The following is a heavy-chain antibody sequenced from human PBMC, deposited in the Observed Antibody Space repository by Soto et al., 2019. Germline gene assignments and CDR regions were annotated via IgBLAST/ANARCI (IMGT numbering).Heavy chain of an antibody. Sequence: PSETLCITCTFSVGSISSGGYYWSWIRQHPGKGLEWIGYIYYSGSTYYNPSLKSRVTISVDTSKNQFSLKLRSVTAADTAVYYCASSSYYDILTGNNWFDPWGQGTMVTVSS. CDR3: ASSSYYDILTGNNWFDP. CDR2: IYYSGST. D-gene: IGHD3-9*01. CDR1: VGSISSGGYY. V-gene: IGHV4-31*03. J-gene: IGHJ5*02.